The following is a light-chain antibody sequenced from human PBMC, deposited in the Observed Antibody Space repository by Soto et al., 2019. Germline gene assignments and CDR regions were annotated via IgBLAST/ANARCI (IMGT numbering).Light chain of an antibody. J-gene: IGKJ4*01. Sequence: EIVMTQSPATLSVSPGERATLSCRASQTVRDNLAWYQQKPGQAPRLLIYGGSIRATGIPARFSGSGSGTEFTLTIDTLQSEDFAVYYCQQYNIWPLTFGGGTKVEIK. V-gene: IGKV3D-15*03. CDR1: QTVRDN. CDR2: GGS. CDR3: QQYNIWPLT.